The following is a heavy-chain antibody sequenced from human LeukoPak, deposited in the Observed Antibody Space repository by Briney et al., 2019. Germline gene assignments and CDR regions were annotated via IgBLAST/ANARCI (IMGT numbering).Heavy chain of an antibody. CDR1: GFTFSSYE. V-gene: IGHV3-48*03. J-gene: IGHJ4*02. Sequence: GGSLRLSCAASGFTFSSYEMNWVRQAPRKGLEWVSYISSTNRIINYADSVKGRFTSSRDNAKDSLYLQMNSLRVEDTAIYYCATADTVTTVGDYWGQGTLVTVSS. CDR2: ISSTNRII. CDR3: ATADTVTTVGDY. D-gene: IGHD4-17*01.